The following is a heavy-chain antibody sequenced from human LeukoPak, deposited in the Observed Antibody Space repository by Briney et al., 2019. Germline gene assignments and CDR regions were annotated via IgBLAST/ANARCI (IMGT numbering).Heavy chain of an antibody. Sequence: GGSLSLSCALSGFTFSNTWMTWVGHAPEEGVEWVGLIKNEVDGGTTDYAAPVKGRLTISRDDSKNMLYPQMNSLKTEDTGVYYCTTVPGIQDYWGQGTLVTVSS. CDR2: IKNEVDGGTT. V-gene: IGHV3-15*01. D-gene: IGHD3-10*02. J-gene: IGHJ4*02. CDR3: TTVPGIQDY. CDR1: GFTFSNTW.